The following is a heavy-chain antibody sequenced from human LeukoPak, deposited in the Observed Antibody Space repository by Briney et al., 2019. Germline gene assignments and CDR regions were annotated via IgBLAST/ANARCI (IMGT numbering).Heavy chain of an antibody. V-gene: IGHV3-7*01. CDR3: AKVVDYGWFDP. Sequence: PGGSLRLSCTASEFTFNNYWMGWVRQAPGKGLEWVANIKEDGTTIYYVDSVKGRFTISRDNAKNSLYLQMNSVRDEDTAVYYCAKVVDYGWFDPWGQGTLVAVSS. CDR2: IKEDGTTI. CDR1: EFTFNNYW. J-gene: IGHJ5*02. D-gene: IGHD3-16*01.